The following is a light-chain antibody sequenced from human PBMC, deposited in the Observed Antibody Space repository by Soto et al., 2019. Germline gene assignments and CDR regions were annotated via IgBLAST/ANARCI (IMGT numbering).Light chain of an antibody. V-gene: IGKV3-11*01. J-gene: IGKJ4*01. CDR2: DAS. CDR1: QSVSGC. CDR3: QQRGNWPPVT. Sequence: EIVLTQSPATLSLSPGERATLSCRASQSVSGCLAWYQQKPGQAPRLLIFDASNRATGIPARFSGSGSGTDFTLTISSLEPEDFAIYYCQQRGNWPPVTFGGGTKVDIK.